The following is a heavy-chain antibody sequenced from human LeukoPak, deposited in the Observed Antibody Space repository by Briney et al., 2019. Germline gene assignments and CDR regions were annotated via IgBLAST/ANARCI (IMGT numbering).Heavy chain of an antibody. J-gene: IGHJ4*02. V-gene: IGHV3-30-3*01. D-gene: IGHD6-13*01. Sequence: GRALRLSCAASGFTLGSYAMHRGRPAPGKGVEWGAVISYDGSNKYYADSVKGRFTISRDNSKNTLYLQMNSLRAEDTAVYYCARGPGSSSYYFDYWGQGTLVTVSS. CDR2: ISYDGSNK. CDR3: ARGPGSSSYYFDY. CDR1: GFTLGSYA.